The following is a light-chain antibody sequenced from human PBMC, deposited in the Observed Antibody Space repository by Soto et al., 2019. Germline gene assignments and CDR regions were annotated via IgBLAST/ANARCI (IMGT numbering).Light chain of an antibody. J-gene: IGLJ2*01. CDR1: RSDVGGYNY. CDR3: SSYAGSNNFVV. Sequence: QSVLTHPPSASGSPGQSVTISCTGTRSDVGGYNYVSWYQQHAGKAPKLMIYEVSKRPSGVPDRFSGSKSGNTASLTVSGLQAEDEADYYCSSYAGSNNFVVFGGGTKLTVL. V-gene: IGLV2-8*01. CDR2: EVS.